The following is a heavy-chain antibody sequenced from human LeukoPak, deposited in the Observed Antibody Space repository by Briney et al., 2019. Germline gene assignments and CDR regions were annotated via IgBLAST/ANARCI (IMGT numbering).Heavy chain of an antibody. D-gene: IGHD5-12*01. Sequence: TSSETLSLTCAVYGGSFSGYYWSWIRQPPGKGLEWIGYIYYSGSTNYNPSLKSRVTISVDTSKNQFSLKLSSVTAADTAVYYCARQGIVATPYYFDYWGQGTLVTVSS. CDR1: GGSFSGYY. CDR3: ARQGIVATPYYFDY. V-gene: IGHV4-59*08. J-gene: IGHJ4*02. CDR2: IYYSGST.